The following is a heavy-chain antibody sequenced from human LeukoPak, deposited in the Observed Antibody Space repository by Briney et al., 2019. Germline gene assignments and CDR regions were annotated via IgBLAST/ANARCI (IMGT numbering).Heavy chain of an antibody. J-gene: IGHJ4*02. V-gene: IGHV1-2*02. CDR2: INPNSGGT. D-gene: IGHD6-13*01. Sequence: ASVKVSCKASGYTFTRYYMHWVRQAPGQGLEWMGWINPNSGGTNHAQKFQGRVSMTRDTYISTAYMELSRLRSDDTAVYYCARGGHSSSWYYFDYWGQGTLVTVSS. CDR3: ARGGHSSSWYYFDY. CDR1: GYTFTRYY.